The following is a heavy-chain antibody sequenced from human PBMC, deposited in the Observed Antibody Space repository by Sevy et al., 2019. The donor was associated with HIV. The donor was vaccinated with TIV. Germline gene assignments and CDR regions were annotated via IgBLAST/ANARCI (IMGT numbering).Heavy chain of an antibody. D-gene: IGHD6-19*01. Sequence: SETLSLTCTVSGGSFSSSSYYWNWIRQHAGRGLEWIGRIYTSGSTNYNPSLKSRVTMSVDTSKNQFSLKLSSVTAADTAVYYCAGRIAVAAFDYWGQGNLVTVSS. J-gene: IGHJ4*02. CDR3: AGRIAVAAFDY. CDR1: GGSFSSSSYY. CDR2: IYTSGST. V-gene: IGHV4-61*02.